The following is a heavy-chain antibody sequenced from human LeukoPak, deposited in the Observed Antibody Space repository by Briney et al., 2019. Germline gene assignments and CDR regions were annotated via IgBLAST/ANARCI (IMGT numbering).Heavy chain of an antibody. CDR3: AKDRDWGRRGYYFDY. D-gene: IGHD7-27*01. Sequence: IIGSGGSTYYADSVKGRFTISRDNSKNTLYLQMNSLRAEDTAVYYCAKDRDWGRRGYYFDYWGQGTLVTVSS. J-gene: IGHJ4*02. CDR2: IIGSGGST. V-gene: IGHV3-23*01.